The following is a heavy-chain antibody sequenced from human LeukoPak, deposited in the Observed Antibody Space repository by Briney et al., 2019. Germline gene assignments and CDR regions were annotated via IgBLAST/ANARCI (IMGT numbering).Heavy chain of an antibody. CDR2: ISVSGDRA. J-gene: IGHJ1*01. V-gene: IGHV3-23*01. CDR1: GFTFSRYV. CDR3: ARDGYSSSWSPLQD. Sequence: PRRSLRLSCAASGFTFSRYVMNWVRQAPGKGLEWVSAISVSGDRAYYADSVKGRFTISRDNSKNTLYLQMNSLRAEDTAVYYCARDGYSSSWSPLQDWGQGTLVTVSS. D-gene: IGHD6-13*01.